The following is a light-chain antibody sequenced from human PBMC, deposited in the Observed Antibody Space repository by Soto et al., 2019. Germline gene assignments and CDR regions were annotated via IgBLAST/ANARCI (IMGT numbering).Light chain of an antibody. CDR1: QVIGNN. J-gene: IGKJ2*01. CDR2: AAS. V-gene: IGKV1-17*01. Sequence: DIQMTQSPSSLSASVGDRVTLTCRATQVIGNNLGWYQQKPGKAPKRLIYAASTLDGGVPSRFSGSGSATEVTLTISSRQPEDFSTYYCLQHHTYPFTFGQGTKLEI. CDR3: LQHHTYPFT.